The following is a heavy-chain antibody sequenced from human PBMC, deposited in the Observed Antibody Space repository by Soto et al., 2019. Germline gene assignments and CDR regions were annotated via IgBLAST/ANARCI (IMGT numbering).Heavy chain of an antibody. CDR3: ARGGPVCSGGSCYGPSTFDI. CDR2: INPNSGGT. D-gene: IGHD2-15*01. Sequence: QVQLVQSGAEVKKPGASVKVSCKASGYTFTGCYMHWVRQAPGQGLEWMGWINPNSGGTNYAQKFQGWVTMTRDTSISTAYMELSRLRSDDTAVYYCARGGPVCSGGSCYGPSTFDIWGQGTMVTVSS. CDR1: GYTFTGCY. J-gene: IGHJ3*02. V-gene: IGHV1-2*04.